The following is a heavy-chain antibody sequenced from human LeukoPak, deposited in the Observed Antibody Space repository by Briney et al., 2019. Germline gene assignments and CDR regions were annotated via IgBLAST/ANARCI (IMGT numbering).Heavy chain of an antibody. CDR3: ARWSGSTEGFDY. CDR2: MNPNSGNT. CDR1: GYTFTGYD. J-gene: IGHJ4*02. V-gene: IGHV1-8*01. D-gene: IGHD2-15*01. Sequence: GASVTVSCKASGYTFTGYDINWVRQAAGQGLEWMGWMNPNSGNTGYAQKFQGRVTMTRNTSISTAYMELSSLRSEDTAVYYCARWSGSTEGFDYGGQGTLVTASS.